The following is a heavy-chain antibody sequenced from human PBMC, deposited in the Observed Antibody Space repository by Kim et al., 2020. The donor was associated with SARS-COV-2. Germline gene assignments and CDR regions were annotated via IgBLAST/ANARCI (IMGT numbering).Heavy chain of an antibody. D-gene: IGHD3-3*01. Sequence: GGSLRLSCAASGFTFSSYGMHWVRQAPGKGLEWVAVISSDGSNKYSADSVKGRFTISRDNSKNTLYLQMNSLRAEDTAVYYWAKSSDNYDLWSGPPPYYFYYWGQRTLVTVSS. V-gene: IGHV3-30*18. CDR3: AKSSDNYDLWSGPPPYYFYY. CDR1: GFTFSSYG. J-gene: IGHJ4*02. CDR2: ISSDGSNK.